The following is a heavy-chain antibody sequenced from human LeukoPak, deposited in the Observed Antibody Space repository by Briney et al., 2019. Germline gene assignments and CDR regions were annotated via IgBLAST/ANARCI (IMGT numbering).Heavy chain of an antibody. CDR2: ISGSGSTE. Sequence: PGGSLRLSCAASGFTFSSYEINWVRQAPGKGLVWVSSISGSGSTENYADSVTGRFTISRDNAKDSLFLQMNSLRGEDTAVYYCARGGRGYGMEVWGQGTTVTVSS. J-gene: IGHJ6*02. CDR1: GFTFSSYE. CDR3: ARGGRGYGMEV. V-gene: IGHV3-48*03.